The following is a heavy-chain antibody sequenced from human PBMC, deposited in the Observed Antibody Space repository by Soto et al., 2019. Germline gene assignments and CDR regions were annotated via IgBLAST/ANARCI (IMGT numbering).Heavy chain of an antibody. CDR2: SYYSGST. V-gene: IGHV4-59*12. CDR3: ARDYGGNSDY. J-gene: IGHJ4*02. D-gene: IGHD4-17*01. CDR1: GGSISSYY. Sequence: QVQLQESGPGLVKPSETLSLSCTVSGGSISSYYWSWIRQPPWKGLEWIGYSYYSGSTNYNPSLKSRVTISVDTSKNQFSLKLSSVTAADTAVYYCARDYGGNSDYWGQGTLVTVSS.